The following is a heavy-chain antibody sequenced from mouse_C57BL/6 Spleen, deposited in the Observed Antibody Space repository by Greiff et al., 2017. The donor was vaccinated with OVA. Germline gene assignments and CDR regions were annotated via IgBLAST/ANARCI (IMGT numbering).Heavy chain of an antibody. V-gene: IGHV1-82*01. CDR3: ARRSNYYAMDY. Sequence: VQGVESGPELVKPGASVKISCKASGYAFSSSWMNWVKKRPGKGLEWIGRIYPGDGDTNYNGKFKGKATLTADKSSSTAYMQLSSLTSEDSAVYFCARRSNYYAMDYWGQGTSVTVSS. CDR2: IYPGDGDT. J-gene: IGHJ4*01. CDR1: GYAFSSSW.